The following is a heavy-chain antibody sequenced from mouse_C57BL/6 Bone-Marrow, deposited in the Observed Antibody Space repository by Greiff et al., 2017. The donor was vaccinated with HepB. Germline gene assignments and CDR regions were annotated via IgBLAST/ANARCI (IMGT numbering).Heavy chain of an antibody. CDR2: ISDGGSYT. CDR1: GLTFSSYA. V-gene: IGHV5-4*01. J-gene: IGHJ4*01. D-gene: IGHD1-1*01. Sequence: EVKLQESGGGLVKPGGSLKLSCAASGLTFSSYAMSWVRQTPEKRLEWVATISDGGSYTYYPDNVKGRFTISRDNAKNNLYLQMSHLKSEDTAMYYCARDLTTVVATDAMDYWGQGTSVTVSS. CDR3: ARDLTTVVATDAMDY.